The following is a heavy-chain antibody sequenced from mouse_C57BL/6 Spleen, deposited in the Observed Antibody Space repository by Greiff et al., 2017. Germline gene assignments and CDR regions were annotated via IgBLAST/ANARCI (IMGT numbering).Heavy chain of an antibody. CDR2: ISDGGSYT. CDR1: GFTFSSYA. J-gene: IGHJ1*03. CDR3: ARDFPTIVTTRYCDV. D-gene: IGHD2-5*01. V-gene: IGHV5-4*01. Sequence: VQLKESGGGLVKPGGSLKLSCAASGFTFSSYALSWVRQTPEKRLEWVATISDGGSYTYYPDNVKGRFTISRDNAKNNLYLQMSHLKSEDTAMYYCARDFPTIVTTRYCDVWGTGTTVTVSS.